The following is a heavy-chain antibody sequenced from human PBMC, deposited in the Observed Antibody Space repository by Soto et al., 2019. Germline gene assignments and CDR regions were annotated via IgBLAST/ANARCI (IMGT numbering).Heavy chain of an antibody. Sequence: QVQLQQWGAGLLKPSETLSLTCTVYGGSFNSYFWNWVRQPPGKGLEWIGEVTPDGRSNYNPSLKSRVTISKDTSKNQFSLKVTSVTAADTAVYYCTTSGRRWPDSFDIWGQGAMVTVSS. D-gene: IGHD2-15*01. CDR2: VTPDGRS. CDR1: GGSFNSYF. J-gene: IGHJ3*02. CDR3: TTSGRRWPDSFDI. V-gene: IGHV4-34*01.